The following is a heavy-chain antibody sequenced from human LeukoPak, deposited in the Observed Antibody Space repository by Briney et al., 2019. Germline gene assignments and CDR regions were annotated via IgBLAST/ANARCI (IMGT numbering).Heavy chain of an antibody. Sequence: ASVKVSCKASGYTFTGYYMHWVRQAPGQGLEWMGWINPNSGGTNYAQKLQGRVTMTRDTSISTAYMELSRLRSDDTAVYYCARMYGSEYSSSWYPAYYFDYWGQGTLVTVS. D-gene: IGHD6-13*01. CDR1: GYTFTGYY. CDR2: INPNSGGT. J-gene: IGHJ4*02. V-gene: IGHV1-2*02. CDR3: ARMYGSEYSSSWYPAYYFDY.